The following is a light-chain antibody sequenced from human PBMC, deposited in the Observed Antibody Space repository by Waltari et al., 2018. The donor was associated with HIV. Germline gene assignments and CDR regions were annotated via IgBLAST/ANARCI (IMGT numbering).Light chain of an antibody. CDR1: QSVPNNY. V-gene: IGKV3-20*01. Sequence: RASQSVPNNYLAWYQKKVGQAPRLLIYGASTRATGIPSRFSGSGSGADFTLTINRLEPEDFAVYYCQHYGTSLHWTFGQGTKVEIK. J-gene: IGKJ1*01. CDR3: QHYGTSLHWT. CDR2: GAS.